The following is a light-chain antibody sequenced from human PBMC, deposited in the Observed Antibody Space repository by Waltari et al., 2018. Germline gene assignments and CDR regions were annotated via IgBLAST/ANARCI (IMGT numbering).Light chain of an antibody. CDR2: GAS. CDR3: QQYNNWPPELT. CDR1: QSVSSN. J-gene: IGKJ4*01. V-gene: IGKV3-15*01. Sequence: EIVMTQSPATLSVSPGERVTLSCRASQSVSSNLAWYQQKPGQAPRLLISGASTRAPGIPARFSGSGSGTEFTLTISSLQSEDFAVYYCQQYNNWPPELTFGGGTKVEIK.